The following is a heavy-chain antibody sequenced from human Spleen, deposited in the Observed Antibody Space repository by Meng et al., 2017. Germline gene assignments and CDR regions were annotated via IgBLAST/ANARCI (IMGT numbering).Heavy chain of an antibody. Sequence: GESLKISCAASGFTFSSYSMNWVRQAPGKGLEWVSSISSSSSYIYYADSVKGRFTISRDNAKNSLYLQMNSLRAEDTAVYYCAKEEQWLVLAAFDIWGQGKRVNVS. CDR3: AKEEQWLVLAAFDI. J-gene: IGHJ3*02. V-gene: IGHV3-21*01. CDR2: ISSSSSYI. D-gene: IGHD6-19*01. CDR1: GFTFSSYS.